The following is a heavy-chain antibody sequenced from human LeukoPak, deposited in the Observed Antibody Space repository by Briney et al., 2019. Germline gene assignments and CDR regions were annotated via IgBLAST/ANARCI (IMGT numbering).Heavy chain of an antibody. Sequence: SETLSLTCTVSGGSISSSSYYWGWIRQPPGKGLEWIGSIYYSGSTYYNPSLKSRVTISVDRSKNQFSLKLSSVTAADTAVYYCASLSSSGWYANFDYWGQGTLVTVSS. V-gene: IGHV4-39*07. CDR3: ASLSSSGWYANFDY. J-gene: IGHJ4*02. CDR2: IYYSGST. D-gene: IGHD6-19*01. CDR1: GGSISSSSYY.